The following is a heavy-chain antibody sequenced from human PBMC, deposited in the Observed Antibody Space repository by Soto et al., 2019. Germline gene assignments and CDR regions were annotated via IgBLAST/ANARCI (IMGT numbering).Heavy chain of an antibody. J-gene: IGHJ6*03. V-gene: IGHV3-21*01. CDR3: ARRDSYGSRSYPYYYYYMDV. CDR2: ITTSSSYI. Sequence: EVQLVESGGGLVKPGGSLRLSCAASGFTFSTYNMNWVRQAPGKGLEWVSAITTSSSYIYFADSVKGRFTISRDNAKNSLFLQMNSLRAEDTAVYYCARRDSYGSRSYPYYYYYMDVWGKGTTVTVSS. D-gene: IGHD3-10*01. CDR1: GFTFSTYN.